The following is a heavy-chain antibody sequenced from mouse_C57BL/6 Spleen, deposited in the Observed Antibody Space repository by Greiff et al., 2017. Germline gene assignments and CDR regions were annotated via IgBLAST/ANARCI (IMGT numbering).Heavy chain of an antibody. CDR1: GYTFTDYN. CDR2: INPNNGGT. J-gene: IGHJ2*01. V-gene: IGHV1-22*01. CDR3: ARDGSSYGFDY. Sequence: EVKLMESGPELVKPGASVKMSCKASGYTFTDYNMHWVKQSHGKSLEWIGYINPNNGGTSYNQKFKGKATLTVNKSSSTAYMELRSLTSEDSAVYYCARDGSSYGFDYWGQGTTLTVSS. D-gene: IGHD1-1*01.